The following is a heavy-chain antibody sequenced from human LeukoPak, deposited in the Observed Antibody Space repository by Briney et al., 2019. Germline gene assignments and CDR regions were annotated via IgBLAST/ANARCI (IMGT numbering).Heavy chain of an antibody. CDR1: GYSISSGYY. V-gene: IGHV4-38-2*02. J-gene: IGHJ5*02. CDR3: ARGLRFLEWLPDNWFDP. D-gene: IGHD3-3*01. CDR2: IYHSGST. Sequence: PSETLSLTCTVSGYSISSGYYWGWIRQPPGKGLEWIGSIYHSGSTYYNPSLKSRVTISVDTSKNQFSLKLSSVTAADTAVYYCARGLRFLEWLPDNWFDPWGQGTLVTVSS.